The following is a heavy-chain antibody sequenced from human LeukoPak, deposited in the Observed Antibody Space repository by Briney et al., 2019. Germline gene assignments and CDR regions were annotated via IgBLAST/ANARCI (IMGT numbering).Heavy chain of an antibody. D-gene: IGHD1-26*01. CDR2: INSDGSST. CDR3: ARLNSGTFSFDY. Sequence: GGSLRLSCAASGFTFSSYWVHWVRHAPGKGLVWVSRINSDGSSTSYADSVKGRFTISRDNAKNTLYLQMNSLRIDDTAVYYCARLNSGTFSFDYWGQGALVTVSS. J-gene: IGHJ4*02. CDR1: GFTFSSYW. V-gene: IGHV3-74*01.